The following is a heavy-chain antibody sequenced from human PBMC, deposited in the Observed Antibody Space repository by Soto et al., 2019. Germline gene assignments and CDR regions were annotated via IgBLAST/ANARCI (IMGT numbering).Heavy chain of an antibody. CDR3: ARGGGYDSFDF. Sequence: SETLSLTCAVYGGSFSGYYWSWIRQPPGKGLEWIGEINHSGSTNYNPSLKSRVTISVDPSKNQFSLKLSSVTAADTAVYYCARGGGYDSFDFWGQGIQVTVSS. V-gene: IGHV4-34*01. D-gene: IGHD5-12*01. CDR1: GGSFSGYY. J-gene: IGHJ4*02. CDR2: INHSGST.